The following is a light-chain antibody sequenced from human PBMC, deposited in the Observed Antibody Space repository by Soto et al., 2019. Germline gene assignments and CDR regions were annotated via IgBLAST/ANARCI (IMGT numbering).Light chain of an antibody. V-gene: IGKV3-20*01. CDR1: QRVSANY. Sequence: EIVLTQSPGTLSLSPWERATLSCRASQRVSANYLAWYQQKPGQAPRLLIYGASNRATGIPDRFSGSGSGTEFTLTISSLQPDDFATYYCQQYNSYSRTFGQGTKVDIK. J-gene: IGKJ1*01. CDR2: GAS. CDR3: QQYNSYSRT.